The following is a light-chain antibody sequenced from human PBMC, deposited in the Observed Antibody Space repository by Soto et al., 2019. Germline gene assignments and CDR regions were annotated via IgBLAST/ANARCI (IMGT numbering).Light chain of an antibody. CDR2: DAS. V-gene: IGKV1-9*01. Sequence: IQLTQSPSSLSASLRHRVTITCRASQGISSYLAWYQQKPGKAPNLLIYDASTLKSGVPSRFSGGGSGTEFTLTISSLQPDDFATYYCXSYNSYPWTFGQGTKVDIK. J-gene: IGKJ1*01. CDR1: QGISSY. CDR3: XSYNSYPWT.